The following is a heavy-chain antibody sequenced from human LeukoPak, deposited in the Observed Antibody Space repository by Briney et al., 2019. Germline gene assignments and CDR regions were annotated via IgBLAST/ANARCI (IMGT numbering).Heavy chain of an antibody. D-gene: IGHD2/OR15-2a*01. CDR3: VRNMALDY. CDR2: INPGSGNT. Sequence: ASVKVSCKASGYTFTSYGISWVRQAPGQGLEWMGRINPGSGNTDYAQKFQGRVIMTKDTSINTVYMELSSLRLEDAAIYYCVRNMALDYWGQGSLVTVSS. V-gene: IGHV1-8*02. CDR1: GYTFTSYG. J-gene: IGHJ4*02.